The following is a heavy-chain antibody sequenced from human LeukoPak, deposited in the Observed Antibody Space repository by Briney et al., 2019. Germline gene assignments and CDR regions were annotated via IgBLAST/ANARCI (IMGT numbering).Heavy chain of an antibody. CDR3: AKTGESGLVDYYFYMDV. V-gene: IGHV3-23*01. CDR1: GFTFSSYA. J-gene: IGHJ6*03. Sequence: QPGGSLRLSCAASGFTFSSYAMSWARQAPGKGLEWVSAIRDSGGNTYYADSVKGRFTISRDNSKNTMYLQMNSLRAEDTAVYYCAKTGESGLVDYYFYMDVWGKGTTVTVSS. D-gene: IGHD1-26*01. CDR2: IRDSGGNT.